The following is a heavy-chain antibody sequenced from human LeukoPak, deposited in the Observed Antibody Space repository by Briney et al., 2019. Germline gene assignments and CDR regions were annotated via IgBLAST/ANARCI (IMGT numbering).Heavy chain of an antibody. CDR3: ASLGRYGSSSFFQH. D-gene: IGHD6-13*01. V-gene: IGHV1-2*04. Sequence: ASVKVSCKASGYTITDYYLHWVRQAPGQGLEWMGWIIPNTGGTNYAQKFQDWVTMSSDTSISTAYMELSSLRSDDTAVYYCASLGRYGSSSFFQHWGQGTLVTVSS. CDR2: IIPNTGGT. J-gene: IGHJ1*01. CDR1: GYTITDYY.